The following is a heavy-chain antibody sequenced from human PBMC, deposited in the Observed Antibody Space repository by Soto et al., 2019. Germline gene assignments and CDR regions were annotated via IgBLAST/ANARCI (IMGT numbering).Heavy chain of an antibody. V-gene: IGHV3-73*01. CDR2: VASKPEGYTT. J-gene: IGHJ5*02. CDR1: GYTFSDSA. CDR3: NKYSGTLSAPAA. Sequence: XXSLRLSCAASGYTFSDSAIHWVHQAPGKGLEWVGRVASKPEGYTTTYGASVKGRFTISRDESQNTAYLQMNRIKTEDTAVYYCNKYSGTLSAPAALGPGTLVTVSS. D-gene: IGHD1-26*01.